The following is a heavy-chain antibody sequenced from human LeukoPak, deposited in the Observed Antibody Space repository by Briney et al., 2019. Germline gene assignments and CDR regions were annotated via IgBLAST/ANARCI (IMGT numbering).Heavy chain of an antibody. V-gene: IGHV3-9*01. Sequence: PGGSLRLSCAASGFTFSSYSMNWVRQAPGKGLEWVSGISWNSGSIGYADSVKGRFAISRDNAKNSLYLQMNSLRAEDTALYYCAKDTYGDYWRVSPLNLDYWGQGTLVTVSS. CDR2: ISWNSGSI. CDR3: AKDTYGDYWRVSPLNLDY. CDR1: GFTFSSYS. J-gene: IGHJ4*02. D-gene: IGHD4-17*01.